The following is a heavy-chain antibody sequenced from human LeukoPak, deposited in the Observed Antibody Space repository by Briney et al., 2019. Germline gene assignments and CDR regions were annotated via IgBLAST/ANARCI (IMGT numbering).Heavy chain of an antibody. CDR1: GFTFSSYE. CDR3: AREYYCDSSGFYFDY. CDR2: ISSSGSTI. V-gene: IGHV3-48*03. Sequence: GGSLRLSCAASGFTFSSYEMNWVRQAPGKGLEWVSYISSSGSTIYYADSVKGRFTISRDNAKNSLYLQMNSLRAEDTAVYYCAREYYCDSSGFYFDYWGQGTLVTVPS. D-gene: IGHD3-22*01. J-gene: IGHJ4*02.